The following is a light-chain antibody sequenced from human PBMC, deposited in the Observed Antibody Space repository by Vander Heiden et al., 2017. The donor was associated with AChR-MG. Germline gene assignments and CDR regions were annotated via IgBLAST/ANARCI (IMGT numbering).Light chain of an antibody. CDR2: DVS. Sequence: QSALTQPRSVSGSPGQSVTIYCTGTSSDVGGYNYVSWYQEHPGKAPKVMIDDVSKRPSGVPDRFSGSKSGNTASLTISGLQAEDEADYYCCSYAGSYTYVFGTGTKVTVL. V-gene: IGLV2-11*01. CDR3: CSYAGSYTYV. J-gene: IGLJ1*01. CDR1: SSDVGGYNY.